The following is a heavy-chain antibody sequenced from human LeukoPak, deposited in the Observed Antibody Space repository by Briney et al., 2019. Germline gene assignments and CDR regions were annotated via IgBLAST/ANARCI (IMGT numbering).Heavy chain of an antibody. D-gene: IGHD2-8*01. CDR3: AKGLYGGYFDY. CDR2: ISGSGGST. J-gene: IGHJ4*02. CDR1: GFTFSSYG. V-gene: IGHV3-23*01. Sequence: GGTLRLSCAASGFTFSSYGMSWVRKAPGQGLELVSAISGSGGSTYYADSVKGRFTISRDNSNDTLYLQMNSLRAEDTAVYYCAKGLYGGYFDYWGQGTLVTVSS.